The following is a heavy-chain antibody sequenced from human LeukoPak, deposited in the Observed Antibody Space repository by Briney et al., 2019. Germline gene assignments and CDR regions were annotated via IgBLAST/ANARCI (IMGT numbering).Heavy chain of an antibody. V-gene: IGHV4-34*01. CDR3: ARAGLPYGDYYGFDY. J-gene: IGHJ4*02. CDR2: INHSGST. CDR1: GGSFSGYY. Sequence: SETLSLTCAVYGGSFSGYYWSWIRQPPGKGLEWIGEINHSGSTNYNPSLKSRVTISVDTSKNQFSLKLSSVTAADTAVYYCARAGLPYGDYYGFDYWGQGTLVTVSS. D-gene: IGHD2-21*02.